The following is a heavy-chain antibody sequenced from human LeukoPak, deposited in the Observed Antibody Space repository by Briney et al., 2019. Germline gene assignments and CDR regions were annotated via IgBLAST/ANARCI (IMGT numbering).Heavy chain of an antibody. V-gene: IGHV4-61*08. D-gene: IGHD6-13*01. CDR1: GGSISSGGYS. Sequence: PSETLSLTCAVSGGSISSGGYSWSWIRQPPGKGLEWIGYIYYSGSTNYNPSLKSRVTISVDTSKNQFSLKLSSVTAADTAVYYCARTYSSSWLGGTGMDVWGQGTTVTVSS. CDR2: IYYSGST. J-gene: IGHJ6*02. CDR3: ARTYSSSWLGGTGMDV.